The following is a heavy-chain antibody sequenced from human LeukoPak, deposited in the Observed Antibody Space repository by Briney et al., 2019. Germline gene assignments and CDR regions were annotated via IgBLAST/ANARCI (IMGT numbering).Heavy chain of an antibody. Sequence: GGSLRLSCAASGFTFSNYGLNWVRQAPGKGLEWVSSISSSSSYIYYADSVKGRFTISRDNAKNSLYLQMNSLRAEDTAVYYCARDAWYCGGDCYTDYWGQGTLVTVSS. J-gene: IGHJ4*02. CDR3: ARDAWYCGGDCYTDY. D-gene: IGHD2-21*02. CDR2: ISSSSSYI. V-gene: IGHV3-21*01. CDR1: GFTFSNYG.